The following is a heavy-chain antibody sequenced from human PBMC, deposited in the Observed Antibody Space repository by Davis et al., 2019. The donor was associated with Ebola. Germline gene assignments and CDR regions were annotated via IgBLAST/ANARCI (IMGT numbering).Heavy chain of an antibody. J-gene: IGHJ4*02. CDR2: IKSKTDGGTT. V-gene: IGHV3-15*01. CDR3: ARDRYSSS. D-gene: IGHD6-13*01. Sequence: GESLKISCAASGFTFSNAWMSWVRQAPGKGLEWVGRIKSKTDGGTTDYAAPVKGRFAMSRDDSKNTLYLQMNSLRAEDTAIYYCARDRYSSSWGQGTLVTVSS. CDR1: GFTFSNAW.